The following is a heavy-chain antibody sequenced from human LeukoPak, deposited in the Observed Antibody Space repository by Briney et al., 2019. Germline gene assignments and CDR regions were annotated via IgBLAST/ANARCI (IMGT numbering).Heavy chain of an antibody. CDR2: IYTSGST. Sequence: PSETLSLTCTVSGGSISSGSYYWSWIRQPAGKGLEWIGRIYTSGSTNYNPSLKSRVTISVDTSKNQFSLKLSSVTAADTAVYYCARETIVATTRGWFDPWGQGTLVTVSS. V-gene: IGHV4-61*02. CDR3: ARETIVATTRGWFDP. D-gene: IGHD5-12*01. CDR1: GGSISSGSYY. J-gene: IGHJ5*02.